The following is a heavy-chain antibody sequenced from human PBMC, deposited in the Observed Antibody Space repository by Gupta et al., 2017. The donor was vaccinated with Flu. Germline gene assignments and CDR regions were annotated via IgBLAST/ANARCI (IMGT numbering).Heavy chain of an antibody. CDR3: ARRRATVTEGHGGFFVH. Sequence: DVQLLESGGGLAQPGGSLRPSCAASGCNFHNYAMCWVRQAPGKGLEWVPAISGGADDTYYAGSVKGRFIISRDNSKRKMFLQLTSLVAEDTALYFCARRRATVTEGHGGFFVHWGQGTLVNVSS. V-gene: IGHV3-23*01. J-gene: IGHJ4*02. CDR2: ISGGADDT. D-gene: IGHD4-11*01. CDR1: GCNFHNYA.